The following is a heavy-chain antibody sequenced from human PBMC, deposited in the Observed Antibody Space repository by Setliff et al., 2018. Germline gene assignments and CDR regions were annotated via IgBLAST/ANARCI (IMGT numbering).Heavy chain of an antibody. D-gene: IGHD3-10*01. CDR3: ARASRFGTIKYRGDYYMDV. V-gene: IGHV7-4-1*02. CDR1: GYTFTTYA. CDR2: INTNTGNP. J-gene: IGHJ6*03. Sequence: ASVKVSCKASGYTFTTYAISWMRQAPGQGLEWMGWINTNTGNPSYAQGFTGRFVFSLDTSVSTAYLQISSLMAEDTALYYCARASRFGTIKYRGDYYMDVWGKGTTVTVSS.